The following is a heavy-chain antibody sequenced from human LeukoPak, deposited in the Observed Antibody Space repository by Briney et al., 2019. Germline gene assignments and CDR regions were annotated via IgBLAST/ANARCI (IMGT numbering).Heavy chain of an antibody. CDR1: GFTFSTYE. D-gene: IGHD1-26*01. Sequence: EGSLRLSCAASGFTFSTYEMHWVRQATGKGLEWVSAIGTAGDTYYPGSVKGRFTISRESAKNSLYLQMNSLRAEDTAVYYCAKWAHGWELPYFDYWGQGTLVTVSS. CDR3: AKWAHGWELPYFDY. V-gene: IGHV3-13*01. J-gene: IGHJ4*02. CDR2: IGTAGDT.